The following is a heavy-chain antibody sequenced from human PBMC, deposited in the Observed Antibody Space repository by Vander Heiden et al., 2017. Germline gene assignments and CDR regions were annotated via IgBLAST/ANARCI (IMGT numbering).Heavy chain of an antibody. CDR3: ARTYSSSWSPDWFDP. CDR1: GYSFTSYW. Sequence: EVQLVQSGAEVKKPGESLKISCKGSGYSFTSYWIGWVRQMPWKGLEWMGIIYPGDSDTRYSPSFQGQVTISADKSISTAYLQWSSLKASDTAMYYCARTYSSSWSPDWFDPWGQGTLVTVSS. D-gene: IGHD6-13*01. CDR2: IYPGDSDT. J-gene: IGHJ5*02. V-gene: IGHV5-51*01.